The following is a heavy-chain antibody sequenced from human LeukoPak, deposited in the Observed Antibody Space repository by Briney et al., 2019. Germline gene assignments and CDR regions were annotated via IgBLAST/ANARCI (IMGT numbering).Heavy chain of an antibody. V-gene: IGHV1-2*02. CDR1: GYTFSDFY. D-gene: IGHD3-9*01. Sequence: ASVKVSCKASGYTFSDFYMHWVRQAPGQGFEWMGWINPKTGVPHSAEKFQGRVTMTRDTSISTAYMDLNRLTSDDTAVYYCARGRTHLDWKAAFDIWGQGTMVTVSS. J-gene: IGHJ3*02. CDR3: ARGRTHLDWKAAFDI. CDR2: INPKTGVP.